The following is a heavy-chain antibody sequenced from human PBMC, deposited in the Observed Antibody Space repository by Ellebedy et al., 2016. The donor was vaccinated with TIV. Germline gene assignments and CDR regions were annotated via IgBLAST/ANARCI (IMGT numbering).Heavy chain of an antibody. J-gene: IGHJ4*02. Sequence: ESLKISCGASGFTFSSFWMGWVRQPPGKGLEWIGEITHSGSTNYNPSLKSRVTISVDTSKNHFSLKLSSVTAADTAVYYCARHGLSGIPAVDYWGQGTLVTVSS. CDR3: ARHGLSGIPAVDY. V-gene: IGHV4-34*01. CDR1: GFTFSSFW. D-gene: IGHD3-10*01. CDR2: ITHSGST.